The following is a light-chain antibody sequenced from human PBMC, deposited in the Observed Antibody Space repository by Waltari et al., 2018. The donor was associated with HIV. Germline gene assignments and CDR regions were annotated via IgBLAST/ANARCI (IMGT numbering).Light chain of an antibody. V-gene: IGKV1-39*01. J-gene: IGKJ5*01. CDR3: QQTYSLPRT. Sequence: DIQMTQSPSSLSASVGDRVTITCRASQTINGNLNWYQQIPGKAPKLLIFGASTLQTGVPARFSGSGSGTHFTLTVTSLQPEDFATYYCQQTYSLPRTFGQGTRVDIK. CDR1: QTINGN. CDR2: GAS.